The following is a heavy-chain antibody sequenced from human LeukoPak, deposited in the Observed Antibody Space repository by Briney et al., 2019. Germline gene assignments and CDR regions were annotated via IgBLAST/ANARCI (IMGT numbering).Heavy chain of an antibody. CDR2: ISYDGSNK. J-gene: IGHJ4*02. V-gene: IGHV3-30-3*01. Sequence: PGGSLRLSCAASGFTFSSYAMHWVRQAPGKGLEWVAVISYDGSNKYYADSVKGRFTISRDNSKNTLYLQMNSLRAEDTAVYYCARDKNDGSGGSCYFFDYWGQGTLVTVSS. CDR3: ARDKNDGSGGSCYFFDY. D-gene: IGHD2-15*01. CDR1: GFTFSSYA.